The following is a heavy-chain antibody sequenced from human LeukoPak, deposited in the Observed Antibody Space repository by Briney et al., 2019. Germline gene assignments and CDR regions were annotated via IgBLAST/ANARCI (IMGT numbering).Heavy chain of an antibody. J-gene: IGHJ4*02. Sequence: SETLSLTCTVSGGSISSNRYYWGWIRQPPGKGLEWIGSIYYSGSTYYNPSLKSRVTISVDTSKNQFSLKLSSVTAADTAVYYCASPGITMVRGAPRSWGQGTLVTVSS. CDR2: IYYSGST. CDR1: GGSISSNRYY. CDR3: ASPGITMVRGAPRS. V-gene: IGHV4-39*01. D-gene: IGHD3-10*01.